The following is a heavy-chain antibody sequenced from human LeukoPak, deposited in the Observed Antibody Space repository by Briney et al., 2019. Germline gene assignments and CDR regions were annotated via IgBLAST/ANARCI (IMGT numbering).Heavy chain of an antibody. D-gene: IGHD1-14*01. CDR3: AKTGSGY. CDR1: GYTFTSYD. J-gene: IGHJ4*02. Sequence: ASVKVSCKASGYTFTSYDINWVRQAPGQGLEWMGWMNPNSGNTVSAQKFQGRVTMTRNTSISTAYMELNSLRAEDTAVYYCAKTGSGYWGQGTLVTVSS. V-gene: IGHV1-8*01. CDR2: MNPNSGNT.